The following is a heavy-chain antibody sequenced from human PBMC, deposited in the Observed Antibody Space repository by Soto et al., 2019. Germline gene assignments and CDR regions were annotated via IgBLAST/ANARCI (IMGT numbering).Heavy chain of an antibody. D-gene: IGHD3-3*01. V-gene: IGHV4-34*01. Sequence: SETLSLTCAVYGGSFSGYYWSWIRQPPGKGLEWIGEINHSGSTNYNPSLKSRVTISVDTSKNQFSLKLSSVTAADTAVYYCARGRPYYDFWSGYHHNFDYWGQGTLVTGSS. CDR3: ARGRPYYDFWSGYHHNFDY. J-gene: IGHJ4*02. CDR2: INHSGST. CDR1: GGSFSGYY.